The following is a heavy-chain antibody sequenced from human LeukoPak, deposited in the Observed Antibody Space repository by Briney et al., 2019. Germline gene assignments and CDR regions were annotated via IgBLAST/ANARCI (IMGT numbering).Heavy chain of an antibody. D-gene: IGHD4-11*01. CDR3: ARDFSSNYVGWFDP. J-gene: IGHJ5*02. CDR2: IYTSGST. Sequence: SETLSLTCIVPGGSISSGSYYWSWIRQPAGKGLEWIGRIYTSGSTNYNPSLKSRVTISVDTSKNQFSLKLSSVTAADTAVYYCARDFSSNYVGWFDPWGQGTLVTVSS. V-gene: IGHV4-61*02. CDR1: GGSISSGSYY.